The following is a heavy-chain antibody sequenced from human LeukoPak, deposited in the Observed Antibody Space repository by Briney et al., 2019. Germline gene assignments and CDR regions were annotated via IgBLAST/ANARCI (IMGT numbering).Heavy chain of an antibody. V-gene: IGHV4-59*01. CDR2: IYYSGST. J-gene: IGHJ6*03. Sequence: PSVTLSLTCTVSAGSITTYYWSWIRQPPGKGLEWIGNIYYSGSTNYNPSHKSRVTISVDTSKNQFSLKLSSVTAADTAVYYCTRGSIAYYYMDVWGKGTTVTISS. CDR1: AGSITTYY. CDR3: TRGSIAYYYMDV. D-gene: IGHD3-22*01.